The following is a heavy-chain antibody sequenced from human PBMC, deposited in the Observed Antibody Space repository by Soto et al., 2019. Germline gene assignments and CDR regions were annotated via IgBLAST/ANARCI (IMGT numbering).Heavy chain of an antibody. Sequence: LRLSCAASGFTFSSYSMNWVRQAPGKGLEWVSYISSSSSTIYYADSVKGRFTISRDNAKNSLYLQMNSLRDEDTAVYYCARGTKRTTAMADYYDSSGYYWGQGTLVTVSS. CDR3: ARGTKRTTAMADYYDSSGYY. CDR2: ISSSSSTI. V-gene: IGHV3-48*02. D-gene: IGHD3-22*01. CDR1: GFTFSSYS. J-gene: IGHJ4*02.